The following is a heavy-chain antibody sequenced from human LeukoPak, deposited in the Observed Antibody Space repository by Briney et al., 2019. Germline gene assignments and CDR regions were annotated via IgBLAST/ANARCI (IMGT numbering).Heavy chain of an antibody. Sequence: PSETLSLTCAVYGGSFSGYYWSWIRQPPGKGLEWIGEINHSGSTNYNPSLKSRVTISVDTSKNQLSLKLSSVTAADTAVYYCARIPYCSSTSCFSIDYWGQGTLVTVSS. CDR2: INHSGST. CDR3: ARIPYCSSTSCFSIDY. J-gene: IGHJ4*02. CDR1: GGSFSGYY. D-gene: IGHD2-2*01. V-gene: IGHV4-34*01.